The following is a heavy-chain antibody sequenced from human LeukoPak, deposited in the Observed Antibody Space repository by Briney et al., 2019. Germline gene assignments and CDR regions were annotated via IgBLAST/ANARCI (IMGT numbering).Heavy chain of an antibody. Sequence: ASVKVSCKASGYTFTSYGISWVRQAPGQGLEWMGWISAYNGNTNYAQKLQGRVTMTTDTSTSTAYMELRSLRSDDTAVYYCARDDDILTGPMVNWFDPWGQGTLVTVSS. CDR3: ARDDDILTGPMVNWFDP. CDR1: GYTFTSYG. D-gene: IGHD3-9*01. J-gene: IGHJ5*02. CDR2: ISAYNGNT. V-gene: IGHV1-18*01.